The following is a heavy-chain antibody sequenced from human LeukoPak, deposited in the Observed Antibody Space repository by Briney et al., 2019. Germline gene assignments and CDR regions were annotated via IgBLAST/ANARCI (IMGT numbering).Heavy chain of an antibody. CDR1: GFIFSNHC. Sequence: GGSLRLSCAASGFIFSNHCMRWVRRAAGKGRGWVGRVRWKANGYRTEYAASVKGRFTVSEDASKSSLYLQMNSLKTEDTAVYYCARAGYCGAGTCYSDYFDYWGQGTLVTVSS. D-gene: IGHD2-15*01. CDR2: VRWKANGYRT. J-gene: IGHJ4*02. V-gene: IGHV3-72*01. CDR3: ARAGYCGAGTCYSDYFDY.